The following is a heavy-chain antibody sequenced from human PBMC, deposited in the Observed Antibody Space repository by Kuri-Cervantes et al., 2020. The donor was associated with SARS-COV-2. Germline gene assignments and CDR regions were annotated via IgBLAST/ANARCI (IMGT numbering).Heavy chain of an antibody. J-gene: IGHJ4*02. CDR3: ARGGYSSGWYAVD. V-gene: IGHV4-59*01. Sequence: ESLKISCTVSGGSISSYYWSWIRQPPGEGLEWIGYIYYSGSTNYNPSLKSRVTISVDTSKNQFSLKLSSVTAADTAVYYCARGGYSSGWYAVDWGQGTLVTVSS. CDR1: GGSISSYY. D-gene: IGHD6-19*01. CDR2: IYYSGST.